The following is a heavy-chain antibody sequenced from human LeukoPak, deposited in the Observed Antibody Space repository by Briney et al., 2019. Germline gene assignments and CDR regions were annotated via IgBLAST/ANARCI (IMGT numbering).Heavy chain of an antibody. V-gene: IGHV1-2*04. J-gene: IGHJ4*02. CDR3: ARGRPLLRGLKNYFDY. Sequence: ASVKVSCKASGYTFTGYYMHWVRQAPGQGLEWMGWIDPNSGGTNYAQKFQGWVTMTRDTSISTAYMELSRLRSDDTAVYYCARGRPLLRGLKNYFDYWGQGTLVTVSS. CDR1: GYTFTGYY. D-gene: IGHD3-16*01. CDR2: IDPNSGGT.